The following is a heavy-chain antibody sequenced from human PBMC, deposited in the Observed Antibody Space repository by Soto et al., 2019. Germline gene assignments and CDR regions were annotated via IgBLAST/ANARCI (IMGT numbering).Heavy chain of an antibody. Sequence: GASVKVSCKASGYTFTSYGISWVRQAPGQGLEWVGWISAYNGNTNYAQKLQGRVTMTTDTSTSTAYMELRSLRSDDTAVYYCARLWSARPGLNWFDPWGQGTLVTVSS. CDR3: ARLWSARPGLNWFDP. V-gene: IGHV1-18*04. J-gene: IGHJ5*02. D-gene: IGHD6-6*01. CDR1: GYTFTSYG. CDR2: ISAYNGNT.